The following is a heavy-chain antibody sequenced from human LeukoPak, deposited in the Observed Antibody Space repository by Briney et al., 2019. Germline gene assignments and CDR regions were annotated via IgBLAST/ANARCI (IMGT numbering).Heavy chain of an antibody. CDR1: GYTFTGYY. Sequence: ASVKVSCKASGYTFTGYYMHWVRQGPGQGLEWMGWINPNSGGTNYAQKFQGRVTMTRDTSISTAYMELSRLRSDDTAVYYCARHMSVSYDAFDLWGRGTPVTVSS. D-gene: IGHD3-10*01. CDR2: INPNSGGT. J-gene: IGHJ3*01. CDR3: ARHMSVSYDAFDL. V-gene: IGHV1-2*02.